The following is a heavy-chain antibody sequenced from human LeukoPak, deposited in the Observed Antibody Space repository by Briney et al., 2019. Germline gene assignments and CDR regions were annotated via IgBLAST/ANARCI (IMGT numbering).Heavy chain of an antibody. Sequence: SETLSLTCEISGGSFSGYYWSWIRQPPGKGLEWIGEINQSGSTNDNPSLKSRVTMSVDTSKNQFSLKLSSVTAADTAVYYCAREGSSSSDYWGQGTLVTVSS. CDR1: GGSFSGYY. J-gene: IGHJ4*02. CDR2: INQSGST. D-gene: IGHD6-6*01. CDR3: AREGSSSSDY. V-gene: IGHV4-34*01.